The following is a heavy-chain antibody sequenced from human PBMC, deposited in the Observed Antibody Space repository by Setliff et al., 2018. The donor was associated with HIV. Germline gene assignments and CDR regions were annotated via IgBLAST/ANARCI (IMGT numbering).Heavy chain of an antibody. J-gene: IGHJ4*02. CDR3: APQPGYYYDISGRNDY. CDR2: IYYNGDT. CDR1: GGSIISSSYY. V-gene: IGHV4-39*01. Sequence: SETLSLTCTVSGGSIISSSYYWGWIRQPNGKGLECIGSIYYNGDTYYNPSCKSPVTISVDTSKNKFSLKLRSVTAADTAVYYCAPQPGYYYDISGRNDYWGQGTLVTVSS. D-gene: IGHD3-22*01.